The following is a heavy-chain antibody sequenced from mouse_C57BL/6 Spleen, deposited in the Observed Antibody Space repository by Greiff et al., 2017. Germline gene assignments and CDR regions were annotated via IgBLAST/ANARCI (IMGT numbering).Heavy chain of an antibody. J-gene: IGHJ2*01. CDR1: GFPFSSYT. CDR3: ARRGGNVRFDY. CDR2: ISGGGGNT. Sequence: EGKLMESGGGLVKPGGSLKLPCAASGFPFSSYTMSWVRQTPEKRLEWVATISGGGGNTYYPDSVKGRFTISRANAKNTLYLQMSSLRSEDTALYYCARRGGNVRFDYWGQGTTLTVSS. D-gene: IGHD1-1*02. V-gene: IGHV5-9*01.